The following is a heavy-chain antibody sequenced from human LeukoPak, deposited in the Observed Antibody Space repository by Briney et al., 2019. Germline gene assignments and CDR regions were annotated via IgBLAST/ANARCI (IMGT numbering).Heavy chain of an antibody. CDR2: INPNSGGT. CDR1: GYTFTGYY. CDR3: ARGEVFGERKRALDY. D-gene: IGHD3-10*01. V-gene: IGHV1-2*02. J-gene: IGHJ4*02. Sequence: ASVKVSCKASGYTFTGYYMHWVRQAPGQGLEWMGWINPNSGGTNYAQKLQGRVTMTTDTSTSTAYMELRSLRSDDTAVYYCARGEVFGERKRALDYWGQGTLVTVSS.